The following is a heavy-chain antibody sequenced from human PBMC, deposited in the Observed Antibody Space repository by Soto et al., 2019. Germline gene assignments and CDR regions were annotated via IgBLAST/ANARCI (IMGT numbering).Heavy chain of an antibody. CDR3: ARFGELSPLYYYYGMDV. CDR2: ISAYNGNT. Sequence: ASVKVSCKASGYTFTSYGISWVRQAPGQGLEWMGWISAYNGNTNYAQKLQGRVTMTTDTSTSTAYMELRSLRSDDTAVYYCARFGELSPLYYYYGMDVWGQGTTVTVSS. D-gene: IGHD3-10*01. CDR1: GYTFTSYG. V-gene: IGHV1-18*01. J-gene: IGHJ6*02.